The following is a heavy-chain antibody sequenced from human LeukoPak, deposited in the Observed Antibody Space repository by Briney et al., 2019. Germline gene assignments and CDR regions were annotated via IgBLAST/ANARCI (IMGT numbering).Heavy chain of an antibody. CDR1: GFKFDDFG. D-gene: IGHD6-19*01. J-gene: IGHJ4*02. V-gene: IGHV3-20*04. CDR3: ARIRSAGWYFVGADF. CDR2: INWNGVST. Sequence: GGSLRLSCAASGFKFDDFGMSWVRQGPGKKLEWVPSINWNGVSTGYADSVKDRFTISRDNAKNLLYVQMNNLRAEDTALYYCARIRSAGWYFVGADFWGQGTLVTVSS.